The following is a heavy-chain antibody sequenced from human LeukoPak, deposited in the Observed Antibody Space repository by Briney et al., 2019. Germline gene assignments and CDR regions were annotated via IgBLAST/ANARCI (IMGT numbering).Heavy chain of an antibody. D-gene: IGHD3-22*01. Sequence: GGSLRLSCAASGFTFSDYYMSWIRQAPGKGLEWVSYISSSGSTIYYADSVKGRFTISRDNAKNSLYLQMNSLRAEDTAVYYCARFPYYYVSSGYSIDYWGQGTLVTVSS. V-gene: IGHV3-11*01. CDR3: ARFPYYYVSSGYSIDY. CDR2: ISSSGSTI. CDR1: GFTFSDYY. J-gene: IGHJ4*02.